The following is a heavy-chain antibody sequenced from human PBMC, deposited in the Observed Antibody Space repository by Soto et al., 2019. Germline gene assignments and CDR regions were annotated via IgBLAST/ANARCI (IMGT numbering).Heavy chain of an antibody. CDR3: ARCGTYYYDSSGYRCAFDL. CDR2: INHSGST. CDR1: GGSFSGYY. V-gene: IGHV4-34*01. J-gene: IGHJ3*01. Sequence: QVQLQQWGAGLLKPSETLSLTCAGYGGSFSGYYWSWIRQPPGKGLEWIGEINHSGSTNYNPSLKRRVTISVDTSKNQFSLKLSSVTAADTAVYYCARCGTYYYDSSGYRCAFDLWGQGTMVTVSS. D-gene: IGHD3-22*01.